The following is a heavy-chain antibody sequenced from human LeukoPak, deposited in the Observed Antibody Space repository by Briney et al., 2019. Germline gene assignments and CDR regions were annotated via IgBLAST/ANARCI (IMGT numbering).Heavy chain of an antibody. J-gene: IGHJ4*02. CDR2: INPNSGGT. D-gene: IGHD5-18*01. CDR1: GYTFTSYY. CDR3: ARDLGGYSYGFIDY. Sequence: ASVKVSCKASGYTFTSYYMHWVRQAPGQGLEWMGWINPNSGGTNYAQKFQGRVTMTRDTSISTAYVELSRLRSDDTAVYYCARDLGGYSYGFIDYWGQGTLVTVSS. V-gene: IGHV1-2*02.